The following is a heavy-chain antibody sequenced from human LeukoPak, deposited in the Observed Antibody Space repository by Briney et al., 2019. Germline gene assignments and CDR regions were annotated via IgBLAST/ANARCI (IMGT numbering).Heavy chain of an antibody. CDR3: ARSWFGFWHNSYADDNAFDV. CDR1: GGSFSGYY. V-gene: IGHV4-34*01. Sequence: SETLSVTCAVYGGSFSGYYWSWIRQVPGKGLEWLAEINQSGRTNYNPSLTRRVTISVERYKNQISLNLMFVTGTDTAVYYCARSWFGFWHNSYADDNAFDVWGPGTMVTVSS. CDR2: INQSGRT. J-gene: IGHJ3*01. D-gene: IGHD5-18*01.